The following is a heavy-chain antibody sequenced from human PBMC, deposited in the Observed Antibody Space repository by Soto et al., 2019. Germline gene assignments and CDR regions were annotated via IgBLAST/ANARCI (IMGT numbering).Heavy chain of an antibody. CDR2: ISHSGST. CDR3: ARVVAVAGTGAYFAS. CDR1: GGSISSGGYS. Sequence: QLQLQESGSGLVKPSQTLSLTCAVSGGSISSGGYSWSWIRQPPGKGLEWIGYISHSGSTYYNPSLTSRVTLSVDRSKNQFSLKLSSVTAADTAVYYCARVVAVAGTGAYFASWGRGTMVSVSS. D-gene: IGHD6-19*01. J-gene: IGHJ4*02. V-gene: IGHV4-30-2*01.